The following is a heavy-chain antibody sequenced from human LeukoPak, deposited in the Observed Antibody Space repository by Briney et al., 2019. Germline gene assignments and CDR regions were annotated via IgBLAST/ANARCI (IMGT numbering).Heavy chain of an antibody. D-gene: IGHD1/OR15-1a*01. V-gene: IGHV1-8*01. CDR2: MNPNSGNT. J-gene: IGHJ5*02. CDR1: GYTFTSYD. Sequence: ASVKVSCKASGYTFTSYDINWVGQATGQGLEWMGWMNPNSGNTGYAQKFQGRVTMTRNTSISTAYMELSSLRSEDTAVYYCAREQPVALANWFDPWGQGTLVTVSS. CDR3: AREQPVALANWFDP.